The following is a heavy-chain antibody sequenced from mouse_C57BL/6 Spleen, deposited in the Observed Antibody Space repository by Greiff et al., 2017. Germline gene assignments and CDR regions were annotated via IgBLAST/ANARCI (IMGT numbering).Heavy chain of an antibody. J-gene: IGHJ2*01. D-gene: IGHD1-1*02. Sequence: QVQLQQSDAELVKPGASVKISCKVSGYTFTDHTIHWMKQRPEQGLEWIGYIYPRDGSTKYHEKFKGKATLTADKSTSTSYMQLNSLTSEDSAVYFCARWSIYGYIDYWGQGTTLTVSS. V-gene: IGHV1-78*01. CDR1: GYTFTDHT. CDR2: IYPRDGST. CDR3: ARWSIYGYIDY.